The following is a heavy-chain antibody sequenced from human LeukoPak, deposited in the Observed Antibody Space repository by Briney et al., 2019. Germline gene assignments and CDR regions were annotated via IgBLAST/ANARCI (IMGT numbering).Heavy chain of an antibody. J-gene: IGHJ5*02. CDR2: MNPNSGNT. V-gene: IGHV1-8*03. CDR3: ARGHGVLRYFDWLLPDNWFDP. CDR1: GYAFTSYD. Sequence: ASVKVSCKASGYAFTSYDINWVRQATGQGLEWMGWMNPNSGNTGYAQKFQGRVTITRNTSISTAYMELSSLRSEDTAVYYCARGHGVLRYFDWLLPDNWFDPWGQGTLVTVSS. D-gene: IGHD3-9*01.